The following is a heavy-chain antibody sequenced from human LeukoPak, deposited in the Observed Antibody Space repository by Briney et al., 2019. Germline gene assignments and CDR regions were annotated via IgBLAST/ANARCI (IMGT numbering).Heavy chain of an antibody. CDR1: GGSISSGGYY. V-gene: IGHV4-31*03. J-gene: IGHJ5*02. CDR3: ARERFSSSANWFDP. Sequence: SETLSLTCTVSGGSISSGGYYWSWIRQHPGKGLEWIGYIYYSGSTYYNPSLKSRVTISVDTSKNQFSLKLSSVTAADTAVYYCARERFSSSANWFDPWGQGTLVTVSS. CDR2: IYYSGST. D-gene: IGHD6-6*01.